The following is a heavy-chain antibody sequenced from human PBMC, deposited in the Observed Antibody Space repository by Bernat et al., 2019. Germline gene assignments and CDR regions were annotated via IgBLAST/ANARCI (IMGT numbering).Heavy chain of an antibody. V-gene: IGHV4-34*01. Sequence: QVQLQQWGAGLLKPSETLSLTCAVYGGSFSGYYWSWIRQPTGKGLEWIGEINHSGSTNYNPSLKSRVTISVDTSKNQFSLKLSSVTAADTAVYYCARGGVSGYSYGYYYYYGKDVWGQGTTITVSS. CDR3: ARGGVSGYSYGYYYYYGKDV. CDR2: INHSGST. CDR1: GGSFSGYY. J-gene: IGHJ6*02. D-gene: IGHD5-18*01.